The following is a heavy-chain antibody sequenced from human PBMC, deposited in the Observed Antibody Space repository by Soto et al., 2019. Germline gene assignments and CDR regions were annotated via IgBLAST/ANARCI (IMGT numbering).Heavy chain of an antibody. CDR2: IWHDGGNK. Sequence: GGSLILSYAASGFTFSSYGMHWVRQAPGKGLEWVAFIWHDGGNKFYAESVKGRFTISRDNSKNTLYLQMTSLSAEDTAMYYCARDGDVNTGFGKDYWGQGTLVTVSS. V-gene: IGHV3-33*01. CDR3: ARDGDVNTGFGKDY. J-gene: IGHJ4*02. CDR1: GFTFSSYG. D-gene: IGHD3-16*01.